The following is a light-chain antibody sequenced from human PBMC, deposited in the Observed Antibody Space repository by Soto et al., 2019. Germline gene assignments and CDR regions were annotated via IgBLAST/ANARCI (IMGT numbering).Light chain of an antibody. CDR1: SSDVGTYNF. CDR3: SSYTSSSPYV. Sequence: QSVLTQPASVSGSPGQSITISCTGTSSDVGTYNFVSWYQLHPGKAPRLMIYEVNNRPSGVSNRFSGSKSGNTASLTISGLQAEDEADYYCSSYTSSSPYVFGPGTKLTVL. J-gene: IGLJ1*01. CDR2: EVN. V-gene: IGLV2-14*01.